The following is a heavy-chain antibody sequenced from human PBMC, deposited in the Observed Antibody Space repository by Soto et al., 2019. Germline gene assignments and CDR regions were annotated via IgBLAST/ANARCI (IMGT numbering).Heavy chain of an antibody. CDR1: GFTFSSYS. CDR2: ISCSTSYI. CDR3: ARVLDYSAPYYYYGMDV. Sequence: LRLSCAASGFTFSSYSMNWVRQAPGKGLEWVSSISCSTSYIYYADSVKGRFTISRDNAKNSLYLQMNSLRAEDTAVYYCARVLDYSAPYYYYGMDVWGQGTTVTVSS. J-gene: IGHJ6*02. D-gene: IGHD3-16*01. V-gene: IGHV3-21*01.